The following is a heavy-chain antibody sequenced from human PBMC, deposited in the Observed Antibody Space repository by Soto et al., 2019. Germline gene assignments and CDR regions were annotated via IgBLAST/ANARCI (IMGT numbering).Heavy chain of an antibody. CDR3: ARDHDAFDI. J-gene: IGHJ3*02. CDR2: LSSSGTTI. V-gene: IGHV3-11*01. Sequence: PGGSLRLSCAASGFTFSNYYMSWIRQAPGKGLEWLSYLSSSGTTIYYTDSVKGRFTISRDNAKNSLYLQMNSLRAEDTAVYYCARDHDAFDIWRQGTMGTVSS. CDR1: GFTFSNYY.